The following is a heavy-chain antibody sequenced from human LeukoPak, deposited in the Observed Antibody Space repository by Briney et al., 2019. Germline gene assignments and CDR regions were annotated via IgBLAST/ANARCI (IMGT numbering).Heavy chain of an antibody. CDR3: ARVKVPYGSGSYYPNWFDP. V-gene: IGHV4-38-2*02. CDR1: GYSISSGYY. CDR2: IYHSGST. J-gene: IGHJ5*02. Sequence: SETLSLTCTVSGYSISSGYYWGWIRQPPGKGLEWIGSIYHSGSTYYNPSLKSRVTISVDTSKNQFSLKLSSVTAADTAVYYCARVKVPYGSGSYYPNWFDPWGQGTLVTVSS. D-gene: IGHD3-10*01.